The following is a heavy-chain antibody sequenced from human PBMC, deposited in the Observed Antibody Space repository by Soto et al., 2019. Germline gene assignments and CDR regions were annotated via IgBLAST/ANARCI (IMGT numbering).Heavy chain of an antibody. J-gene: IGHJ6*02. D-gene: IGHD4-17*01. V-gene: IGHV1-69*01. Sequence: QVQLVQSGAEVKKPGSSVKVSCKASGGTLSNYAFTWVRQAPGQGLEWMGGIIPIFNTANYAQKFQGRVTITADEFTRTAYMEVNRLRSEATTVYYCARVRPTDYVGNYNNGMDVWGQGTTVTVSS. CDR2: IIPIFNTA. CDR3: ARVRPTDYVGNYNNGMDV. CDR1: GGTLSNYA.